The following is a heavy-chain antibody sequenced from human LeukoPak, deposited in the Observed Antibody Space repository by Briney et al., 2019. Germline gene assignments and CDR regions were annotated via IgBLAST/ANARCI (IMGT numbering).Heavy chain of an antibody. J-gene: IGHJ4*02. V-gene: IGHV3-23*01. Sequence: GGSLRLSCAASGFTSSSYALNWVRQAPGKGLEWVATVSGSGDRMYHADSVKGRFTISRDNSKNTIYLQMNSLRAEDTALYYCAKAAAAPGFDCWGQGTLVTVSS. D-gene: IGHD6-13*01. CDR1: GFTSSSYA. CDR3: AKAAAAPGFDC. CDR2: VSGSGDRM.